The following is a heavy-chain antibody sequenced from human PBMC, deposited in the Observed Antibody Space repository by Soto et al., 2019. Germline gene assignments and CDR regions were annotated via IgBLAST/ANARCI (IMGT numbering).Heavy chain of an antibody. CDR3: AGDLLGFGYTYGAV. CDR2: IIPIVATV. J-gene: IGHJ6*01. V-gene: IGHV1-69*12. CDR1: GGTFSNYA. Sequence: QVQLVQSGAEVKKPGSSVKVSCKASGGTFSNYALISWVRQAPGQGLEWMGGIIPIVATVNYAQKFQGRITMTADESTTTVNMGLGTLRSKVTAVYYWAGDLLGFGYTYGAVWGQGATVNVSS. D-gene: IGHD3-10*01.